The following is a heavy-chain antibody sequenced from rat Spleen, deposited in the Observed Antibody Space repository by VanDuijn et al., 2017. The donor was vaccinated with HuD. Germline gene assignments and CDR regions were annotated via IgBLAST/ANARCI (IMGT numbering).Heavy chain of an antibody. CDR2: ISYDGSST. CDR1: GFTFSNYG. CDR3: ARQGSYIYD. V-gene: IGHV5-29*01. D-gene: IGHD1-2*01. Sequence: EVQLVESGGGLVQPGRSLKLSCAASGFTFSNYGMAWVCQAPTQGLEWVATISYDGSSTYYRDSVKGRFTISRDNAKSTLYLQMDSLRSEDTATYYCARQGSYIYDWGQGVMVTVSS. J-gene: IGHJ2*01.